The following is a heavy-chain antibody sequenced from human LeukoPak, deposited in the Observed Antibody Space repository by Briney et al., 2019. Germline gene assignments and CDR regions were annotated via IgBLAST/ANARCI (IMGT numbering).Heavy chain of an antibody. D-gene: IGHD2-8*01. Sequence: SETLSLTCTVSGGSLSSSSYYWGWIRQPPGKGLEWIGSIYYSGSTYYNPSLKSRVTISVDTSKNQFSLKLSSVTAADTAVYYCARRLSRSYFDYWGQGTLVTVSS. CDR3: ARRLSRSYFDY. J-gene: IGHJ4*02. CDR2: IYYSGST. V-gene: IGHV4-39*01. CDR1: GGSLSSSSYY.